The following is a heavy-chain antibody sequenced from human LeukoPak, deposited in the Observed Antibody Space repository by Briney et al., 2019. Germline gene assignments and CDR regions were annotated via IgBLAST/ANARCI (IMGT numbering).Heavy chain of an antibody. CDR3: AKDTYYVWGSYGDAFDI. CDR1: GFTFSSYA. Sequence: GGSLRLSCAASGFTFSSYAMSWVRQAPGKGLEWVSAISGSGGSTYYADSVKGRFTISRDNSKNTLYLQMNSLRAEDTAVYYCAKDTYYVWGSYGDAFDIWGQGTMVTVSS. CDR2: ISGSGGST. J-gene: IGHJ3*02. V-gene: IGHV3-23*01. D-gene: IGHD3-16*01.